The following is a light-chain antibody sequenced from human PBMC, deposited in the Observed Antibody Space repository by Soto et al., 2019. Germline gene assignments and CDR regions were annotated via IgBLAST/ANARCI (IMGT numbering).Light chain of an antibody. J-gene: IGLJ3*02. V-gene: IGLV1-40*01. Sequence: QSVLTQPPSVSGAPGQRVTISCTGSSSNIGAGYDVHWYEQLPGTAPKLLVYGNSNRPSGVTDRFSGCKSGTSASLAINGLQAEEEADYYCQSYDSSLSGWGFGGGTKLTVL. CDR3: QSYDSSLSGWG. CDR2: GNS. CDR1: SSNIGAGYD.